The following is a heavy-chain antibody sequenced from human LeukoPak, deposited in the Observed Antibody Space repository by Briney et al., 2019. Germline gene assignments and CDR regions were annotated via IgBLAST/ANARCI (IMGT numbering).Heavy chain of an antibody. CDR3: ARGGVYCSSTSCLVYFDY. CDR1: GYTFTSYD. Sequence: ASVKVSCKASGYTFTSYDINWVRQATGQGLEWMGWMNPNSGNTGYAQKFQGRVTITRNTSISTAYMELSSLRSEDTAVYYCARGGVYCSSTSCLVYFDYWGQGTLVTVSS. J-gene: IGHJ4*02. CDR2: MNPNSGNT. D-gene: IGHD2-2*01. V-gene: IGHV1-8*03.